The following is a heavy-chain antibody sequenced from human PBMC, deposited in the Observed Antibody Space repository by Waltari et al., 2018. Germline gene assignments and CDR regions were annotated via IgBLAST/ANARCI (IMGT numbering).Heavy chain of an antibody. CDR3: AAHLRQVTTEFAY. CDR1: AGSISSYF. CDR2: IHYSGNT. D-gene: IGHD4-17*01. Sequence: QVQLQESGPTLVKPSETLSLTCTVSAGSISSYFWRWIRQPPGKGLEWIGYIHYSGNTNSDTTMKSRVTISMDTSKNQFSLKLSSATAADTAVYYCAAHLRQVTTEFAYWGQGTLVTVSS. J-gene: IGHJ4*02. V-gene: IGHV4-59*01.